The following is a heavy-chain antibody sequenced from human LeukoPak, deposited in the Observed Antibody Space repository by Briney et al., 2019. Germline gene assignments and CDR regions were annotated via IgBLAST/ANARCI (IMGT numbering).Heavy chain of an antibody. D-gene: IGHD3-22*01. V-gene: IGHV1-18*04. CDR2: INPNSGNT. CDR1: GYTFTGYY. CDR3: ARGDGGYGNFDY. J-gene: IGHJ4*02. Sequence: ASVKVSCKASGYTFTGYYMHWVRQAPGQGLEWMGWINPNSGNTNYAQKLQGRVTMTTDTSTSTAYMELRSLRSDDTAVYYCARGDGGYGNFDYWGQGTLVTVSS.